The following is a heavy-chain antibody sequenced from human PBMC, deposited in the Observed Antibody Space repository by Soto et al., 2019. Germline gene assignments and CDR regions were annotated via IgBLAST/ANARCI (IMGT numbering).Heavy chain of an antibody. D-gene: IGHD3-22*01. CDR1: GYTFSSYG. V-gene: IGHV1-18*01. Sequence: QVQLVQSGAEVKKPGASVKVSCKASGYTFSSYGISWVRQAPGQGLEWMGWISAYNGNTNYSRNVQGRVNMTTETFPSTAYIARRSLRSDDTAVYYWARDGVYYNRSAVDYWGQGTLVSVSS. J-gene: IGHJ4*02. CDR3: ARDGVYYNRSAVDY. CDR2: ISAYNGNT.